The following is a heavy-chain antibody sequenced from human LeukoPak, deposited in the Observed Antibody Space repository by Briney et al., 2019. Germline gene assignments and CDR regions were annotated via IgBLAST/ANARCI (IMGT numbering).Heavy chain of an antibody. D-gene: IGHD3-22*01. Sequence: ASVKVSCKASGYTFTSYGISWVRQAPGQGLEWMGWISAYNGNTNYAQKLQGRVTMTTDTSTSTAYMELRSLRSDDTAVYYCARDFLDYDSSEFDYWGQGTLVTVSS. CDR3: ARDFLDYDSSEFDY. CDR2: ISAYNGNT. CDR1: GYTFTSYG. J-gene: IGHJ4*02. V-gene: IGHV1-18*01.